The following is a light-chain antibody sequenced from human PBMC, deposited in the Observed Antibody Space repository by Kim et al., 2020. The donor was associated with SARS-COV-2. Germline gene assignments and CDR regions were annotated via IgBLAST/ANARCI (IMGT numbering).Light chain of an antibody. CDR2: VGTGGIVG. CDR1: SGYSNYK. Sequence: ELTQPPSASASLGASVTLTCTLSSGYSNYKVDWYQQRPGKGPRFVMRVGTGGIVGSKGDGIPDRFSVLGSGLNRYLTIKNIQEEDESDYHCGAVHGSGSNFVKRVFGGGTQLTVL. V-gene: IGLV9-49*01. J-gene: IGLJ3*02. CDR3: GAVHGSGSNFVKRV.